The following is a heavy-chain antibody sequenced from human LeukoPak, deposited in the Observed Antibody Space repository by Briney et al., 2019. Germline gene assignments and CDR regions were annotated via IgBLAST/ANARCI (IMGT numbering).Heavy chain of an antibody. V-gene: IGHV4-34*01. Sequence: PSETLTLTCAVYGGSFSGYYWSWIRHPPGKGLEWIGEINQSGSTNYNPSRKSRVTISVDTSKNQFSLKLSSVTAADTAVYYCARGSRYSGIYFQIWGQGTLVTVSS. CDR2: INQSGST. D-gene: IGHD1-26*01. J-gene: IGHJ4*02. CDR1: GGSFSGYY. CDR3: ARGSRYSGIYFQI.